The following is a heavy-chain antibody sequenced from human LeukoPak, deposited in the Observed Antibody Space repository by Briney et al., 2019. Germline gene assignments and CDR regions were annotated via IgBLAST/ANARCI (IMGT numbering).Heavy chain of an antibody. V-gene: IGHV3-74*01. CDR2: INSDGSGT. CDR3: ARQKPPHGNFDY. CDR1: GFTFNSYW. D-gene: IGHD1-14*01. J-gene: IGHJ4*02. Sequence: GGSLRLSCAASGFTFNSYWMHWVRQAPGKGLVWVSRINSDGSGTTYADSVKGRFTISRDNAKNTLYLQMNSLRAEDTALYYCARQKPPHGNFDYWGQGTLVTVSS.